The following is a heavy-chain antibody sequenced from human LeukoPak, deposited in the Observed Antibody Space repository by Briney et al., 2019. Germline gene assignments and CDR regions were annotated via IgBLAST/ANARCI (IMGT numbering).Heavy chain of an antibody. V-gene: IGHV3-30*18. CDR2: ISYDGSNK. J-gene: IGHJ6*02. CDR3: AKQFRQWLVPPYSMDV. D-gene: IGHD6-19*01. CDR1: GFAFRSYG. Sequence: GGSLRLSCAASGFAFRSYGMHWVRQAPGKGLEWVAVISYDGSNKYYADSVKGRFTISRDNSKNTLYLQMNSLRAEDTAVYYCAKQFRQWLVPPYSMDVWGQGTTVTVSS.